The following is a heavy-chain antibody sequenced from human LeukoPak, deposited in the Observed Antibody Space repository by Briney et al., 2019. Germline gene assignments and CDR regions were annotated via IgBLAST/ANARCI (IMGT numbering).Heavy chain of an antibody. J-gene: IGHJ4*02. Sequence: SETLSLTCTVSGGSISSSSYYWGWIRQPPGKGLEWIGSIYYSGSTYYNPSLKSRVTISVDTSKNQFSLKLSSVTAADTAVNYCARVSWPYCGGDCYPGPWDWGQGTLVTVSS. CDR1: GGSISSSSYY. CDR3: ARVSWPYCGGDCYPGPWD. D-gene: IGHD2-21*01. V-gene: IGHV4-39*01. CDR2: IYYSGST.